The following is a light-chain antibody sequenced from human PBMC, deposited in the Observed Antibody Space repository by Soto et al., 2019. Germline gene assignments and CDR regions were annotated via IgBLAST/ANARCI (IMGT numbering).Light chain of an antibody. Sequence: DIQMTQSPSSLSASVGDRVTITCRASQTISTYLNWYQQTPGKGPKLLIYSASSLQSGVPSRFSGSGSGTGFTLTISSLQPEDFATYFCQQSYSTPFTFGPGTKVDI. J-gene: IGKJ3*01. CDR1: QTISTY. CDR2: SAS. CDR3: QQSYSTPFT. V-gene: IGKV1-39*01.